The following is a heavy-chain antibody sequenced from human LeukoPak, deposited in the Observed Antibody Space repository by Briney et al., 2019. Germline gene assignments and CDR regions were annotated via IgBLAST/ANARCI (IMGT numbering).Heavy chain of an antibody. Sequence: SETLSLTCTVSGGSISSGGYYWSWIRQHPGKGLEWIGNIHYSGNTYYNPSLQSRVTISVDTSKSQFSLKLCSVTAADTAVYYYGGVAIAAVGIQHFICWGQGTLVTVSS. CDR3: GGVAIAAVGIQHFIC. CDR2: IHYSGNT. V-gene: IGHV4-31*03. CDR1: GGSISSGGYY. D-gene: IGHD6-13*01. J-gene: IGHJ4*02.